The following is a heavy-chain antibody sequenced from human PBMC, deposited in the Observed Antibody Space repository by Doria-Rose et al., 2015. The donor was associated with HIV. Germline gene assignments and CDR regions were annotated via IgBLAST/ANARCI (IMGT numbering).Heavy chain of an antibody. CDR2: IYYSGST. CDR3: AREGWASDKGVWFDP. J-gene: IGHJ5*02. Sequence: QVQLQESGPGLVKPSQTLSLTCTVSGGSISSGGYYWSWIRQHPGKGLEWIGDIYYSGSTYYNPSLKSRVTISVDTSKNQFSLKLSSVTAADTAVYYCAREGWASDKGVWFDPWGQGTLVTVSS. D-gene: IGHD3-10*01. V-gene: IGHV4-31*03. CDR1: GGSISSGGYY.